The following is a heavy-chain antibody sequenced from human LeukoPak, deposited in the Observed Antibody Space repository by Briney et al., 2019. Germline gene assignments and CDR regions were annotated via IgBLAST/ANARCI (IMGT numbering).Heavy chain of an antibody. CDR2: ISSSSTYI. Sequence: GGSLRLSCVASGFIFSSYNINWVRQAPGKGLEWVSSISSSSTYISYADSVKGRFTISRDDAKNSLDLQMDSLRVEDTAVYYCADPVVYSSPSDYWGQGTLVTVSS. CDR1: GFIFSSYN. V-gene: IGHV3-21*01. J-gene: IGHJ4*02. CDR3: ADPVVYSSPSDY. D-gene: IGHD6-6*01.